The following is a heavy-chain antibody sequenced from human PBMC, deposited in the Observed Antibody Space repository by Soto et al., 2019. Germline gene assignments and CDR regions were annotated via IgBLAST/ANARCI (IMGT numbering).Heavy chain of an antibody. CDR3: ARRGSGSYYAY. V-gene: IGHV3-23*01. D-gene: IGHD1-26*01. J-gene: IGHJ4*02. CDR2: ISGSGGST. CDR1: GFTFSSYA. Sequence: EVQLLESGGGLVQPGGSLRLSCAASGFTFSSYAMRWVRQAPGKGLEWVSAISGSGGSTYYADSVKGRFTISRDNSKNTLYLQMNGLSAEDTAVSYCARRGSGSYYAYWGQGTLVTVSS.